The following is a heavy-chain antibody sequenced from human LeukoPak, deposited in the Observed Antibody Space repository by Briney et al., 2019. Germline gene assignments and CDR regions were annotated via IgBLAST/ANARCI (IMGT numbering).Heavy chain of an antibody. D-gene: IGHD6-6*01. Sequence: GGSLRLSCAASGFTFSSYTMSWVRQAPGKGLEWVSTITTSGGSTYYADSVKGRFTISRDNSKNTLYLQMNSLRAEDTAVYYCAKDLGRSSSSGFDYWGQGTLVTVSS. CDR2: ITTSGGST. CDR1: GFTFSSYT. CDR3: AKDLGRSSSSGFDY. V-gene: IGHV3-23*01. J-gene: IGHJ4*02.